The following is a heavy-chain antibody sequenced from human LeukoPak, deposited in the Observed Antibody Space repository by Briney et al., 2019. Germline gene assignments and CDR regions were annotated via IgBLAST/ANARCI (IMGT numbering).Heavy chain of an antibody. J-gene: IGHJ4*02. D-gene: IGHD6-19*01. CDR3: ARGGVYSSGSPYFDY. Sequence: AASVKVSCKASGYTFTSYDINWVRQATGQGLEWMGWMNPNSGNTGYAQKFQGRVTMTRDTSISTAYMELSRLRSDDTAVYYCARGGVYSSGSPYFDYWGQGTLVTVSS. CDR2: MNPNSGNT. CDR1: GYTFTSYD. V-gene: IGHV1-8*01.